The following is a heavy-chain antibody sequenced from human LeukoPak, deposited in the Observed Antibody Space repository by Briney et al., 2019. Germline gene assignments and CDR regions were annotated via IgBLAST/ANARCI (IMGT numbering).Heavy chain of an antibody. V-gene: IGHV3-23*01. CDR1: EFDFSSHA. CDR3: AIQTYDSSGYSGYSDY. J-gene: IGHJ4*02. Sequence: GGSLRLSCAASEFDFSSHAMTWVRLAPGKGLEWVSAISISGSKTYYADSVKGRFTISRDNSKNTLYLQMNSLRAEDTAVYYCAIQTYDSSGYSGYSDYWGQGTLVTVSS. CDR2: ISISGSKT. D-gene: IGHD3-22*01.